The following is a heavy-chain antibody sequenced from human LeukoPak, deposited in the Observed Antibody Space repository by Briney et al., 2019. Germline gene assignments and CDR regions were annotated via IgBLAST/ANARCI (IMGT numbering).Heavy chain of an antibody. J-gene: IGHJ3*02. V-gene: IGHV4-34*01. D-gene: IGHD2-21*02. CDR2: INHSGST. Sequence: SETLSLTCAVYGGSFSGYYWIWIRQPPGKGLEWMGEINHSGSTKYNPSLKSRVIISVDTSKNQFSLKLSSVTAADTAVYYCARVVVVTARDSFDIWGQGTMVTVSS. CDR1: GGSFSGYY. CDR3: ARVVVVTARDSFDI.